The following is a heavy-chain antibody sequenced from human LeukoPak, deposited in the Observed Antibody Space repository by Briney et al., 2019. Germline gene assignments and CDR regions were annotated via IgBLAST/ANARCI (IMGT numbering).Heavy chain of an antibody. D-gene: IGHD6-6*01. CDR1: GYTFTSSD. Sequence: ASVRVSCKASGYTFTSSDINWVRQATGQWLEWMGWMNPNSGNTGYAQKFQGRVTMTRNTSISTANMELSSLRSEDTAVYYCARGGEQLVLPDYWGQGTLVTVSS. J-gene: IGHJ4*02. V-gene: IGHV1-8*01. CDR2: MNPNSGNT. CDR3: ARGGEQLVLPDY.